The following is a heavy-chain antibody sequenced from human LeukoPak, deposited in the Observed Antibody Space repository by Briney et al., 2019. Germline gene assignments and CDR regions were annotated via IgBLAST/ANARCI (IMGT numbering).Heavy chain of an antibody. J-gene: IGHJ6*03. CDR2: INPNSGGT. V-gene: IGHV1-2*02. CDR1: GYTFTGYY. D-gene: IGHD3-10*01. CDR3: ARGGAYYGSGSYYSLDYYYYYMDV. Sequence: ASVKVSCKASGYTFTGYYMHWVRQAPGQGLEWMGWINPNSGGTNYAQKFQGRVTMTRDTSISTAYMELSRLRSDDTAVYYCARGGAYYGSGSYYSLDYYYYYMDVWGKGTTVTISS.